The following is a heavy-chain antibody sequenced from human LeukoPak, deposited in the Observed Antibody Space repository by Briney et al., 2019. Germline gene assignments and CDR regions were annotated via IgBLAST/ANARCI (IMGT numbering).Heavy chain of an antibody. CDR1: GYTFSYYY. D-gene: IGHD3-10*01. CDR3: ARDGGSYYWFDP. Sequence: ASVRVSCKASGYTFSYYYMHWVRQAPGQGLEWMGIMNANDGGKTYARKFQGRLTLTRDTSTSTVFLELSSLRSEDTAVYYCARDGGSYYWFDPWGQGTLVTVSS. CDR2: MNANDGGK. V-gene: IGHV1-46*01. J-gene: IGHJ5*02.